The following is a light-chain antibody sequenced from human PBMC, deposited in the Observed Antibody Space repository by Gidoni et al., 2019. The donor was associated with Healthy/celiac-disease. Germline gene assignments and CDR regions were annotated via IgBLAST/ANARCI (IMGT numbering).Light chain of an antibody. CDR2: YDD. V-gene: IGLV1-36*01. Sequence: QSVLTQPPSVSEAPRQRVTISCSGSSSNIGNNAVNWYQQLPGKAPKLLIYYDDLLPSGVSARFSGSKSGPSASLATSGLRSEDEADYSCAAWDDTLNGPVFGGGTKLPVL. J-gene: IGLJ2*01. CDR1: SSNIGNNA. CDR3: AAWDDTLNGPV.